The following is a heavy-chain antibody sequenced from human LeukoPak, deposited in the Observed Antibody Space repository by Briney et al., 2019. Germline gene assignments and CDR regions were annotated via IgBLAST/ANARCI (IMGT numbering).Heavy chain of an antibody. Sequence: SQTLSLTCTVSGGSISSGSYYWSWIRQPAGKGLERIGRIYTSGSTNYNPSLKSRVTISVDTSKNQFSLKLSSVTAADTAVYYCARSTSKDFWSGYYALHWFDPWGQGTLVTVSS. V-gene: IGHV4-61*02. CDR1: GGSISSGSYY. CDR3: ARSTSKDFWSGYYALHWFDP. CDR2: IYTSGST. D-gene: IGHD3-3*01. J-gene: IGHJ5*02.